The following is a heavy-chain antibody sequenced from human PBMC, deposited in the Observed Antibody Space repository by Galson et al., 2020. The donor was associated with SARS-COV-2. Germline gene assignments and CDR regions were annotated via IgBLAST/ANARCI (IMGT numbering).Heavy chain of an antibody. CDR3: TTDTTLGAFDG. CDR1: GFTFTYAW. CDR2: IRSKTDGGTT. J-gene: IGHJ3*01. Sequence: GGSLRLSCAASGFTFTYAWMGWVRQAPGKGLEWVGRIRSKTDGGTTDYAAPVKGRFTISRDDSKNTLFLQMNSLKTEDTAVYYCTTDTTLGAFDGWGQGTRVPVSS. D-gene: IGHD1-1*01. V-gene: IGHV3-15*01.